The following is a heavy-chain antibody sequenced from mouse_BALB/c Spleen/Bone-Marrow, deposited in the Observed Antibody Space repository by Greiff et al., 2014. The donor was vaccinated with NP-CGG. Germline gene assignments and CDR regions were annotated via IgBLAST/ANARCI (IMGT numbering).Heavy chain of an antibody. CDR1: GFAFSSYD. D-gene: IGHD2-3*01. CDR2: ISHGGGTT. V-gene: IGHV5-12-1*01. CDR3: TRHGGYYPYYYAMDY. Sequence: DVKLQESGGGLVKPGGSLKLSCAASGFAFSSYDMSWVRQTPEKRLEWVAYISHGGGTTYYSDTVKGRFTISRDNAKNTLYLQMSSLKSEDTAIYYCTRHGGYYPYYYAMDYWGQGTSVTVSS. J-gene: IGHJ4*01.